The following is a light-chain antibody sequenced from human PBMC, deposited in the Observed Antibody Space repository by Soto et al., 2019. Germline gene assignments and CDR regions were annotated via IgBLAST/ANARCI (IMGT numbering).Light chain of an antibody. CDR3: QQRRS. CDR2: DAS. Sequence: TPSPATLSVSPGESATLSCRASQSVSSNLAWYQQTPGQAPRLLIYDASNRATGIPARFSGSGSGTDFTLTISSLEPEDFAVYYCQQRRSFGGGTKVDIK. CDR1: QSVSSN. V-gene: IGKV3-11*01. J-gene: IGKJ4*01.